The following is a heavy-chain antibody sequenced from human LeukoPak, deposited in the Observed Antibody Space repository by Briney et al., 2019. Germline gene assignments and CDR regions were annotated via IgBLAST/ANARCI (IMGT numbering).Heavy chain of an antibody. V-gene: IGHV3-15*01. D-gene: IGHD4-17*01. Sequence: WGSLRLSCAASGFTFNNAWMSWVRQAPGKGLEWVGRVKSKTDGETTDYAAPVKGRFTISRDDSKNTLYLQMNCLKTEDTAVYYCTTDVGHGTWGQGILVTVAS. J-gene: IGHJ5*02. CDR3: TTDVGHGT. CDR1: GFTFNNAW. CDR2: VKSKTDGETT.